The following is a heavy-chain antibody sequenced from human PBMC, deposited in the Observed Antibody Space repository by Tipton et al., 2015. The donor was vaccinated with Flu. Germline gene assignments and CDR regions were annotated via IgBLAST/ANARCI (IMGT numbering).Heavy chain of an antibody. D-gene: IGHD3-10*02. V-gene: IGHV4-38-2*01. Sequence: TLSLTCDVSGYSIRSAYYWGWVRRPPGKGLEWIGTIYHSGTTYYNPSLKSRLTISVDTSKNQFSLRLSSVTAADTAVYYCARHTGDSVRGVIDYWGQGTLVTVSS. CDR1: GYSIRSAYY. J-gene: IGHJ4*02. CDR3: ARHTGDSVRGVIDY. CDR2: IYHSGTT.